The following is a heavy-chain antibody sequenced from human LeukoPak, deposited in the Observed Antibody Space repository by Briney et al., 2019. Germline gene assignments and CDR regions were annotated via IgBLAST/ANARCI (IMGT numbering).Heavy chain of an antibody. CDR2: ISAYNGNT. CDR1: GYNLTNYG. D-gene: IGHD5-12*01. CDR3: ARGLQENLAWLQAFSAFDI. J-gene: IGHJ3*02. Sequence: ASVKVSCKASGYNLTNYGINWVRQAPGQGLEWMGWISAYNGNTNYAQKLQGRVTMTTDTSTSTAYMELRSLRSDDTAVYYCARGLQENLAWLQAFSAFDIWGQGTMVTVSS. V-gene: IGHV1-18*01.